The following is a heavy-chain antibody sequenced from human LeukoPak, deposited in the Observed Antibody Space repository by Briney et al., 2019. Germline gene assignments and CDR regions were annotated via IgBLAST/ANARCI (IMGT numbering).Heavy chain of an antibody. CDR3: ARDYGYEIDY. J-gene: IGHJ4*02. Sequence: GGSLRLSCAASGFTFSSYSMNWVRQAPGKGLEWVSSISSSSTYADSVKGRFTISRDSAKNSLYLQMNSLRVEDTAVYYCARDYGYEIDYWGQGTLVIVSS. CDR1: GFTFSSYS. D-gene: IGHD5-24*01. V-gene: IGHV3-21*01. CDR2: ISSSST.